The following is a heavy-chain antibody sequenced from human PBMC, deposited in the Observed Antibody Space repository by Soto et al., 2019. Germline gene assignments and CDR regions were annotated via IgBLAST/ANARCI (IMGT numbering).Heavy chain of an antibody. CDR1: GGSISSGGYY. Sequence: SETLSLTCTVAGGSISSGGYYWSWIRQHAGKGLEWIGYIYYSGSTYYNPSLKSRVTISVDTSKNQFSLKLSSVTAAGTDVDYCAREGPGDYDSSGPVDYWGQGTLVPVSS. CDR2: IYYSGST. CDR3: AREGPGDYDSSGPVDY. J-gene: IGHJ4*02. D-gene: IGHD3-22*01. V-gene: IGHV4-31*03.